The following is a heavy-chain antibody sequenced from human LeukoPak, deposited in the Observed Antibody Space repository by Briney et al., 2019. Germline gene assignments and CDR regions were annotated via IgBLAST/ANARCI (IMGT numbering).Heavy chain of an antibody. Sequence: ASVKVSCKASGYSFSDYGISWVRQATGQGLEWMGWISTYNGNTNYAQNLQGRVAMTTDTSTSTAYMELRSLRSDDTAVYYCARDCDRSGYYCYWGQGTLVTVSS. CDR2: ISTYNGNT. D-gene: IGHD3-22*01. CDR3: ARDCDRSGYYCY. CDR1: GYSFSDYG. J-gene: IGHJ4*02. V-gene: IGHV1-18*01.